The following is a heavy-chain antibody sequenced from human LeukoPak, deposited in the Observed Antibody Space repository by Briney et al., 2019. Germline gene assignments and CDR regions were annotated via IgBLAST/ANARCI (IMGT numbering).Heavy chain of an antibody. J-gene: IGHJ4*02. CDR1: GFTFDDYG. CDR2: ISWNSGTV. V-gene: IGHV3-9*01. D-gene: IGHD6-19*01. CDR3: AKGGYSSGWYGDH. Sequence: GGSLRLSCAASGFTFDDYGMHWVRQAPGQGLEWVSGISWNSGTVVYADSVRGRFTISRDNTNNSVYRQMNRLIAEDTALNYCAKGGYSSGWYGDHWGQGTLVTASS.